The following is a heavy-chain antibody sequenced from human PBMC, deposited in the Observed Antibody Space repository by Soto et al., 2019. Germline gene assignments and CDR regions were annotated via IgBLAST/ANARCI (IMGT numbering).Heavy chain of an antibody. CDR3: GKRKARPAPPYFAS. CDR1: GYTFTTYD. CDR2: MNPYNGNT. D-gene: IGHD6-25*01. J-gene: IGHJ4*02. Sequence: ASVKVSCKASGYTFTTYDIHWVRQVTGQGLEWMGWMNPYNGNTGSTQKFQGRVTMTRNTSISTVYMELTSLRSEDTAVYYCGKRKARPAPPYFASGGKGGLVTAPS. V-gene: IGHV1-8*01.